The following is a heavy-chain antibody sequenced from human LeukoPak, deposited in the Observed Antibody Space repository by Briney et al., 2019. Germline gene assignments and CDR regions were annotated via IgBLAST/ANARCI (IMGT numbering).Heavy chain of an antibody. J-gene: IGHJ6*02. V-gene: IGHV1-3*01. CDR3: ARDRSPYYDFWSGYYPNYYYYGMDV. CDR1: GYTFTSYA. D-gene: IGHD3-3*01. Sequence: ASVNVSCKASGYTFTSYAMHWVRQAPGQRLEWMGWINAGNGNTKYSQKFQGRVTITRDTSASTAYMELSSLRSEDTAVYYCARDRSPYYDFWSGYYPNYYYYGMDVWGQGTTVTVSS. CDR2: INAGNGNT.